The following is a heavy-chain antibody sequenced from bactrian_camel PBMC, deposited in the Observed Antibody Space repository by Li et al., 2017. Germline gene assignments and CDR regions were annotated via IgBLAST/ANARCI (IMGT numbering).Heavy chain of an antibody. V-gene: IGHV3S26*01. CDR1: GSPTSRRC. CDR2: IDSDGST. CDR3: AEGRGSRGEHCYSLNY. J-gene: IGHJ4*01. D-gene: IGHD6*01. Sequence: HVQLVESGGGSVQAGGSLRLSCTVSGSPTSRRCMGWFRQAPRKGREDVAVIDSDGSTSYVDSVKGRFTISQDSARNTVYLQMNNLQPEDTATYYCAEGRGSRGEHCYSLNYWGQGTQVTVS.